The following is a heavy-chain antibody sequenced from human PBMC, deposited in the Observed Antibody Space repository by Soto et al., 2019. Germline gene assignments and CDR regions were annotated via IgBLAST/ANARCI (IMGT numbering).Heavy chain of an antibody. CDR3: ARDLLYYYDSSGDAFDI. V-gene: IGHV3-33*01. Sequence: QVQLVESGGGVVQPGRSLRLYWAASGFTFSSYGMHWVRQAPGKGLEWVAVIWYDGSNKYYADSVKGRFTISRDNSKNTLYLQMNSLRAEDTAVYYCARDLLYYYDSSGDAFDIWGQGTMVTVSS. D-gene: IGHD3-22*01. J-gene: IGHJ3*02. CDR1: GFTFSSYG. CDR2: IWYDGSNK.